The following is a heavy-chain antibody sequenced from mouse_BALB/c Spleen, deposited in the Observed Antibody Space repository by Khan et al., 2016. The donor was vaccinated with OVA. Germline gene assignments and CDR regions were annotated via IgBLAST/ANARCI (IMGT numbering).Heavy chain of an antibody. CDR2: VTYSGNT. V-gene: IGHV3-8*02. CDR3: ARSYGSWTMDY. Sequence: EVELVESGPSLVKPSQTLSLTRSVTGDSITSGFWNWIRKFPGNKFEYMGYVTYSGNTYYNPSLKSRISITRDTSKSQYYLQLNSVTTEDTATYFCARSYGSWTMDYWGQGTSVTVSS. D-gene: IGHD1-1*01. J-gene: IGHJ4*01. CDR1: GDSITSGF.